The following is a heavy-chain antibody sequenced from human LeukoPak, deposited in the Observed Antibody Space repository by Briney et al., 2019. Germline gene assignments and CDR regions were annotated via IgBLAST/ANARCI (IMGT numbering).Heavy chain of an antibody. V-gene: IGHV1-46*01. CDR3: ARGYCSSTSCPKDKNWFDP. J-gene: IGHJ5*02. D-gene: IGHD2-2*01. Sequence: ASVKVSCKASGYTFTSYYMHWVRQAPGQGLEWMGIINPSGGSTSYAQKFQGRVTMTRDTSTSTVYMELSSLRSEDTAVYYCARGYCSSTSCPKDKNWFDPWGQGTLVTVSS. CDR1: GYTFTSYY. CDR2: INPSGGST.